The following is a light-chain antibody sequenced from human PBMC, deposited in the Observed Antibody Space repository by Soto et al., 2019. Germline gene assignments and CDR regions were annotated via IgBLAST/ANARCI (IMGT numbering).Light chain of an antibody. CDR2: KAS. V-gene: IGKV1-5*03. CDR3: QQYNTYPPS. J-gene: IGKJ2*01. Sequence: DIQMTQSPSTLSASIGDRVTMTCRASQSFSSMWVAWYQQRPGKAPKLLIYKASTLESGVPSRFSGSGSGTEFTLSINDLQPDDFATYYCQQYNTYPPSFGQGTKVEIK. CDR1: QSFSSMW.